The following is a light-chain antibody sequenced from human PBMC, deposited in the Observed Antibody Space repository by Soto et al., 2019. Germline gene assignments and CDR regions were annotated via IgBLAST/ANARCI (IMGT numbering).Light chain of an antibody. J-gene: IGKJ4*01. CDR1: QAINRY. CDR3: QQGNRFPLT. Sequence: DIQMTPSPSSVSASVGDRVTITCRASQAINRYLAWYQQKPGKAPNLLIYTTSSLQSGVPSRFSGSGSGTDFTLTISSLEPEDFATYYCQQGNRFPLTFGGGTKVEIK. CDR2: TTS. V-gene: IGKV1-12*01.